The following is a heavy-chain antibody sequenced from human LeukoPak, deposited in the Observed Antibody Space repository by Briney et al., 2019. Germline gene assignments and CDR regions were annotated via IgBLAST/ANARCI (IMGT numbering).Heavy chain of an antibody. CDR1: GFTFDDYA. J-gene: IGHJ6*02. CDR2: ISYDGSNK. V-gene: IGHV3-30-3*01. D-gene: IGHD3-22*01. CDR3: ARVLSGLRYYGMDV. Sequence: GGSLRLSCAASGFTFDDYAMHWVRQAPGKGLEWVAVISYDGSNKYYADSVKGRFTISRDNSKNTLYLQMNSLRAEDTAVYYCARVLSGLRYYGMDVWGQGTTVTVSS.